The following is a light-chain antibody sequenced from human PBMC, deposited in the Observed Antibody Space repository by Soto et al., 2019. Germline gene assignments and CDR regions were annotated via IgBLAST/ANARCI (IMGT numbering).Light chain of an antibody. J-gene: IGKJ2*01. CDR3: QQYGASPPYT. CDR2: GAS. CDR1: QSVNSN. V-gene: IGKV3-20*01. Sequence: EIVMTQSPATLSVSPGERATLSCRASQSVNSNLAWYQQKPGQAPRLLIYGASSRATGIPDRFSGSGSGTESTLTINRLEAEDSAVYYCQQYGASPPYTFGQGTKVDIK.